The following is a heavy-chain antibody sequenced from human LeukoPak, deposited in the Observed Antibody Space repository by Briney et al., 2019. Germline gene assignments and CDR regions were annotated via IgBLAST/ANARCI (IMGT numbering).Heavy chain of an antibody. Sequence: SETLSLTCTVSGGSISSGGYYWSWIRQHPGKGLEWIGYIYYSGSTYYNPSLKSRVTISVDTSKNQFSLKLSSVTAADTAVYYCARDKASSFDYWGQGTLVTVSS. CDR2: IYYSGST. V-gene: IGHV4-31*03. J-gene: IGHJ4*02. CDR3: ARDKASSFDY. D-gene: IGHD1-26*01. CDR1: GGSISSGGYY.